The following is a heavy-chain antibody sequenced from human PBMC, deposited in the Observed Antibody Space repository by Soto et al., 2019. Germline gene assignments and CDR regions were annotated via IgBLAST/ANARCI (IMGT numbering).Heavy chain of an antibody. CDR1: GYTFTSYG. V-gene: IGHV1-18*01. Sequence: ASVKVSCKASGYTFTSYGISWVRQAPGQGLEWMGWISAYNGNTNYAQKLQGRVTMTTDTSTSTAYMELRSLRSDDTAVVYCARESGAGTAGDAFDIWGQGTMVTVSS. CDR2: ISAYNGNT. D-gene: IGHD6-19*01. CDR3: ARESGAGTAGDAFDI. J-gene: IGHJ3*02.